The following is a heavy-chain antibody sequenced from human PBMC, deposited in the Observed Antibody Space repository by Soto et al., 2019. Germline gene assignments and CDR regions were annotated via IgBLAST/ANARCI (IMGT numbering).Heavy chain of an antibody. V-gene: IGHV1-8*01. Sequence: ASVKVSCKASGYTFTSYDINWVRQATGQGLEWMGWMNPNSGNTGYAQKFQGRVTMTRDTSISTAYMELSRLRSDDTAVYYCARDSSPLAARPQYYYYYGMDVWGQGTTVTVSS. D-gene: IGHD6-6*01. J-gene: IGHJ6*02. CDR2: MNPNSGNT. CDR1: GYTFTSYD. CDR3: ARDSSPLAARPQYYYYYGMDV.